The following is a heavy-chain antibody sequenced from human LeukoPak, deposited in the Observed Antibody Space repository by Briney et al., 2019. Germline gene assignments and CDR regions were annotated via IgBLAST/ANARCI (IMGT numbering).Heavy chain of an antibody. CDR2: IYYTGST. J-gene: IGHJ4*02. CDR1: GGSFSGYY. D-gene: IGHD6-13*01. CDR3: ARESPYSSSWLDY. Sequence: SETLSLTCAVYGGSFSGYYWSWIRQPPGKGLEWIGSIYYTGSTYYNPSLMSRVTISLDTSKNQFSLKLSSVTAADTAVYYCARESPYSSSWLDYWGQGTLVTVSS. V-gene: IGHV4-34*01.